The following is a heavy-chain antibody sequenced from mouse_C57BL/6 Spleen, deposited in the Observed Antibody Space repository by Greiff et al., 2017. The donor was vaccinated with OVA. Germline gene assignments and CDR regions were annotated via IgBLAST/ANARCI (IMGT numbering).Heavy chain of an antibody. CDR1: GFTFSSYG. Sequence: EVQRVESGGDLVKPGGSLKLSCAASGFTFSSYGMSWVRQTPDKRLEWVATISSGGSYTYYPDSVKGRFTISRDNAKNTLYLQMSSLKSEDTAMYYGARHRAGTKDAMDYWGRGTSVTVSS. V-gene: IGHV5-6*01. D-gene: IGHD4-1*01. CDR3: ARHRAGTKDAMDY. J-gene: IGHJ4*01. CDR2: ISSGGSYT.